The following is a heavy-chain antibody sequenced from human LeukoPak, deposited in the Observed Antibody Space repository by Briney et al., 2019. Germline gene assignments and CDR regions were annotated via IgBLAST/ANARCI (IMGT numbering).Heavy chain of an antibody. Sequence: ASVKASCKASGYTFTDYYMHWVRQAPGQGREWMGWINPNNGGTTYAQKFQGRVTMTRDTSISTAYMELGRLTSDDTAMYFCLRDLTYGGISSPDCWGQGSLVTVYS. J-gene: IGHJ4*02. V-gene: IGHV1-2*02. D-gene: IGHD4/OR15-4a*01. CDR2: INPNNGGT. CDR1: GYTFTDYY. CDR3: LRDLTYGGISSPDC.